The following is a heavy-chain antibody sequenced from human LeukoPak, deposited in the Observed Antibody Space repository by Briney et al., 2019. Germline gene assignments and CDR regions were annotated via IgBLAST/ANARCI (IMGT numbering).Heavy chain of an antibody. CDR3: AREPRLAARGYNWFDP. V-gene: IGHV6-1*01. CDR2: TYYRSKWYN. CDR1: GDSVSSKSAA. D-gene: IGHD6-6*01. J-gene: IGHJ5*02. Sequence: SQTLSLTCAISGDSVSSKSAAWDWLRQSPSRGLEWLGRTYYRSKWYNDYAISVKSRITINPDTSKNQFSLQLNSVTPEDTAVYYCAREPRLAARGYNWFDPWGQGTLVTVSS.